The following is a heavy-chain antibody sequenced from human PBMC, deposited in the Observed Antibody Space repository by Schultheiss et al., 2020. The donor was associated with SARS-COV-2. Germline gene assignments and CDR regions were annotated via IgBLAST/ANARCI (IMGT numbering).Heavy chain of an antibody. CDR3: ARQGISRYFETSDP. Sequence: SETLSLTCTVSGGSISDHYWSWIRQPPGKGLEWIGYIYYSGSTNYNPSLKSRVTISVDKSKNQFSLKLSSVTAADTAVYYCARQGISRYFETSDPWGQGTLVTVSS. D-gene: IGHD3-9*01. CDR2: IYYSGST. CDR1: GGSISDHY. J-gene: IGHJ5*02. V-gene: IGHV4-59*08.